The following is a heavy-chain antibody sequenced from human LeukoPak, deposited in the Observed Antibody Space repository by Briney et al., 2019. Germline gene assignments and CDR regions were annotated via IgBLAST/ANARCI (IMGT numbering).Heavy chain of an antibody. J-gene: IGHJ4*02. CDR2: ISYDGSYK. V-gene: IGHV3-30-3*01. D-gene: IGHD3-10*01. Sequence: GGSLRLSCAASGFTFSSYAMHWVRQAPGKGLEWVAVISYDGSYKYYADSVRGRFSISRDNSKNTLYLQMDSLGAEDTAVYYCARDRSIGITTADRSLEYWGQGILVSVSS. CDR3: ARDRSIGITTADRSLEY. CDR1: GFTFSSYA.